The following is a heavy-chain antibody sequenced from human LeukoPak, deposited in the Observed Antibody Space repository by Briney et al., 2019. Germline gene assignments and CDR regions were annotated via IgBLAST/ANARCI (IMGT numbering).Heavy chain of an antibody. CDR3: ARRGQRDWFDL. Sequence: QPGGSLRLSCATSGFTFSDYAMSCVRQHPGKGLEWVSSISANGGGTYYGDSVKGRFTISRDNSRNTLYLQMNSLRAEDTAIYYCARRGQRDWFDLWGQGTLVTVSS. J-gene: IGHJ5*02. CDR1: GFTFSDYA. V-gene: IGHV3-23*01. CDR2: ISANGGGT. D-gene: IGHD3-10*01.